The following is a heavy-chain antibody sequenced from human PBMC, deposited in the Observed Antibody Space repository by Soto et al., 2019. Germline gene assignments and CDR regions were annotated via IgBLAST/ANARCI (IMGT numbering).Heavy chain of an antibody. V-gene: IGHV3-9*01. CDR2: LTWNGEVL. CDR3: VKDSESSGYLTHLDY. D-gene: IGHD3-22*01. J-gene: IGHJ4*02. Sequence: HPGGSLRLPCVASGFTFDDYAIHWVRQTPGKGLEWVSGLTWNGEVLGYADSVKGRFTISRDNAKNSLYLEMNSLRPEDTALYYCVKDSESSGYLTHLDYWGQGTLVTVSS. CDR1: GFTFDDYA.